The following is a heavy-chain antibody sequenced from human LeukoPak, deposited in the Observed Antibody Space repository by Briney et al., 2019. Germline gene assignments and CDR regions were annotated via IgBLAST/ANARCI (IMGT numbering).Heavy chain of an antibody. CDR2: ISSSSSTI. CDR1: GFTFSSYS. D-gene: IGHD2-2*01. J-gene: IGHJ4*02. Sequence: PGGSLRLSCAASGFTFSSYSMNWVRQAPGKGLEWVSYISSSSSTIYYADSVKGRFTISRDNAKNSLYLQMNSLRAEDTAVYYCARDPERYLVVPAASDYWGQGTLVTVSS. CDR3: ARDPERYLVVPAASDY. V-gene: IGHV3-48*01.